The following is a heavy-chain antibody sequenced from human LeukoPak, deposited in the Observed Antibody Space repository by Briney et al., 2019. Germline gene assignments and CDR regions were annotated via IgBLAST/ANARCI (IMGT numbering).Heavy chain of an antibody. Sequence: GSLRLSCAASGFTFSDYYMSWIRQPPGKGLEWIGEINHSGSTNYNPSLKSRVTISVDTSKNQFSLKLSSVTAADTAVYYCARVFPGSDYFDYWGQGTLVTVSS. V-gene: IGHV4-34*01. J-gene: IGHJ4*02. CDR3: ARVFPGSDYFDY. D-gene: IGHD2-21*01. CDR2: INHSGST. CDR1: GFTFSDYY.